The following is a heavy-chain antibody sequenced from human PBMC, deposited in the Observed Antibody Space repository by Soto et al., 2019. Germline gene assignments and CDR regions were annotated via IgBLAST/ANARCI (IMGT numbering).Heavy chain of an antibody. J-gene: IGHJ4*02. V-gene: IGHV4-39*01. Sequence: PSETLSLTCTVSGGSISSSSYYWGWIRQPPGKGLKWIGSIYYSGSTYYNPSLKSRVTISVDTSKNQFSLKLSSVTAADTAVYYCATQGVSTVYYFDYWGQGTLVTVSS. CDR3: ATQGVSTVYYFDY. CDR1: GGSISSSSYY. D-gene: IGHD4-17*01. CDR2: IYYSGST.